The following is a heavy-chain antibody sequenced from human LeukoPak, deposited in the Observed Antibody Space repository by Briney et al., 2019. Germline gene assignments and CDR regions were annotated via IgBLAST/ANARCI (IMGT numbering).Heavy chain of an antibody. CDR2: IYYRGST. D-gene: IGHD1-1*01. CDR1: GGTISTYY. Sequence: SSETLSLTCTVSGGTISTYYWSWIRQPPGKGLEWLGYIYYRGSTNYTPSLKSRISMSVDTSKNQFSLKLTSVTAADTAVHYCARERLVHLATVFDSWGQGTLVAVSS. V-gene: IGHV4-59*01. CDR3: ARERLVHLATVFDS. J-gene: IGHJ4*02.